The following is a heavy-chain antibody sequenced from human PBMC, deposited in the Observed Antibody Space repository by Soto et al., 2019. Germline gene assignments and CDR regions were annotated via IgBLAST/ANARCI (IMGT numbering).Heavy chain of an antibody. V-gene: IGHV1-18*01. CDR2: ISAYNGNT. Sequence: ASVKVSCKASGYTFTSYGISWVRQAPGQGLEWMGWISAYNGNTSYAQNLQGRVTMTTDTSTSTAYMELRSLRSDDTAVYYCARDRDSSGWYPYYYGMDVWDQGTTVTVSS. D-gene: IGHD6-19*01. CDR1: GYTFTSYG. J-gene: IGHJ6*02. CDR3: ARDRDSSGWYPYYYGMDV.